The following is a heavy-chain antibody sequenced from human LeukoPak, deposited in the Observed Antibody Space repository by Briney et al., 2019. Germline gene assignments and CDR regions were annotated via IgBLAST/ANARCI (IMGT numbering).Heavy chain of an antibody. J-gene: IGHJ6*03. CDR2: INHSGST. V-gene: IGHV4-34*01. D-gene: IGHD6-19*01. CDR1: GESFSGYY. Sequence: SETLSLTCAVYGESFSGYYWSWIRQPPGKGPEWIGEINHSGSTNYNPSLKSRVTISVDTSKNQFSLKLSSVTAADTAVYYCARDKRVAVAGTYIYYYYMDVWGNGTTVTISS. CDR3: ARDKRVAVAGTYIYYYYMDV.